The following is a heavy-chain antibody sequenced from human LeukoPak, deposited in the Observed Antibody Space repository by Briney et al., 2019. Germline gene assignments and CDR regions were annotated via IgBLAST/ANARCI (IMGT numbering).Heavy chain of an antibody. CDR3: ARGYCSSTSCYYDYYYGMDV. V-gene: IGHV3-66*02. J-gene: IGHJ6*02. CDR1: GFTVSNNY. CDR2: TYSGST. D-gene: IGHD2-2*01. Sequence: GGSLRLSCAASGFTVSNNYISWVRQPPGKGLEWVSVTYSGSTDYADSVKGRFTISRDNSKNTLYLQMNSLRAEDTAVYYCARGYCSSTSCYYDYYYGMDVWGQGTTVTVSS.